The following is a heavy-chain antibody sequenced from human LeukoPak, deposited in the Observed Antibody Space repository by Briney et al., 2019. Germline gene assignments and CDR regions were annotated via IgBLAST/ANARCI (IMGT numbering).Heavy chain of an antibody. CDR1: GGSISSYY. D-gene: IGHD6-19*01. CDR2: IYYSGST. J-gene: IGHJ4*02. CDR3: ARAYSSGWYPALYYFDY. V-gene: IGHV4-59*01. Sequence: ASETLSLTCTVSGGSISSYYWSWIRQPPGKGLEWIGYIYYSGSTNYNPSLKSRVTISVDTSKNQFSLKLSSVTAADTAVYYCARAYSSGWYPALYYFDYWGQGTLVTVSS.